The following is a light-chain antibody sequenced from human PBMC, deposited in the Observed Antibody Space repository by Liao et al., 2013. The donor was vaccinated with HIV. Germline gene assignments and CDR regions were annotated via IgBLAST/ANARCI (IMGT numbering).Light chain of an antibody. Sequence: SYELTQPPSVSVSPGQTARITCSGDALPKHYAYWYQQKPGQSPVLVIYQNDKRPSGIPERFSGSNSGNTATLTISGTQAVDEADYYCQAWDSSPVFGGGTKLTVL. J-gene: IGLJ2*01. V-gene: IGLV3-1*01. CDR3: QAWDSSPV. CDR2: QND. CDR1: ALPKHY.